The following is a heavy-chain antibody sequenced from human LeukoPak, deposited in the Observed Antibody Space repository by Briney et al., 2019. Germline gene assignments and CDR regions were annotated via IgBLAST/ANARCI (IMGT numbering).Heavy chain of an antibody. CDR3: ARCNYYDSSGYYCDAFDI. V-gene: IGHV1-46*01. Sequence: ASVKVSCKASGYTFTSYGISWVRQAPGQGLEWMGIINPSGGRTSYAQKFQGRVTMTRDMSTSTVYMELSSLRSENTAVYYCARCNYYDSSGYYCDAFDIWGQGTMVTVSS. CDR1: GYTFTSYG. J-gene: IGHJ3*02. CDR2: INPSGGRT. D-gene: IGHD3-22*01.